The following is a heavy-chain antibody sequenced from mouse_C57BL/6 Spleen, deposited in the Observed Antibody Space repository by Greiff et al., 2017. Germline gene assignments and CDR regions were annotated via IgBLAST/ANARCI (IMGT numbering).Heavy chain of an antibody. CDR2: IYPGGGYT. CDR1: GYTFTNYW. Sequence: QVHVKQSGAELVRPGTSVKMSCKASGYTFTNYWIGWAKQRPGHGLEWIGDIYPGGGYTNYNEKFKGKATLTADKSSSTAYMQFSSLTSEDSAIYYCARSYYGSSYDYWGQGTTLTVSS. V-gene: IGHV1-63*01. CDR3: ARSYYGSSYDY. D-gene: IGHD1-1*01. J-gene: IGHJ2*01.